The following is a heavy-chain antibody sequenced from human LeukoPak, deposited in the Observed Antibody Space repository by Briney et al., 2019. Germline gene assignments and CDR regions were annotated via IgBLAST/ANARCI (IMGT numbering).Heavy chain of an antibody. CDR2: IIPMINTP. J-gene: IGHJ4*02. Sequence: ASVKVSCKASGYTFTSYYITWVRQAPGQGLEWMGGIIPMINTPKYAQKFQGRASITADESTSTGYMEVSSLRSEDTAVYYCAIFQGTYGDNENDYWGQGTLVTVSS. CDR1: GYTFTSYY. CDR3: AIFQGTYGDNENDY. V-gene: IGHV1-69*13. D-gene: IGHD4-17*01.